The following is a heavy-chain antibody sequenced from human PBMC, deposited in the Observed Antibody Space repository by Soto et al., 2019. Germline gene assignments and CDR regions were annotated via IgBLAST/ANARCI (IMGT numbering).Heavy chain of an antibody. J-gene: IGHJ4*02. D-gene: IGHD2-15*01. V-gene: IGHV1-69*13. CDR3: ARTGYCSGGSCLLALFDY. CDR2: IIPIFGTA. CDR1: GGTFSSYA. Sequence: ASVKVSCKASGGTFSSYAISWVRQAPGQGLEWMGGIIPIFGTANYAQKFQGRVTITADESTSTAYMELSSLRSEDTAVYYCARTGYCSGGSCLLALFDYWGQGTLVTVSS.